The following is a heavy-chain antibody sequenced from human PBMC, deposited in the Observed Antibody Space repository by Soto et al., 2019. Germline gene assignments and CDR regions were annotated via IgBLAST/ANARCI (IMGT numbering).Heavy chain of an antibody. CDR2: INHSGST. J-gene: IGHJ4*02. CDR1: GGSFSGYY. D-gene: IGHD5-18*01. V-gene: IGHV4-34*01. Sequence: PSETLSLTCAVYGGSFSGYYWSWIRQPPGKGLEWIGEINHSGSTNYNPSLKSRVTISVDTSKNQFSLKLSSVTAADTAVYYCARGSADTAMVNYFDYWGQGTLVTVPS. CDR3: ARGSADTAMVNYFDY.